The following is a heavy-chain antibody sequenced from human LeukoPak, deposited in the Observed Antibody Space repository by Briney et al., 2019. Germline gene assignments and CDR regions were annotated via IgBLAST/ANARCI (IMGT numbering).Heavy chain of an antibody. CDR2: ISGGGGST. CDR1: GFTFSTYA. Sequence: GGSLRLSCAASGFTFSTYAMSWVRQAPGKGLEWVSHISGGGGSTYYADSVKGRFTISRDNSKSTLYLQMNSLRAKDTAVYYCAKLGSGWRYFDYWGQGTLVTVSS. V-gene: IGHV3-23*01. J-gene: IGHJ4*02. CDR3: AKLGSGWRYFDY. D-gene: IGHD6-19*01.